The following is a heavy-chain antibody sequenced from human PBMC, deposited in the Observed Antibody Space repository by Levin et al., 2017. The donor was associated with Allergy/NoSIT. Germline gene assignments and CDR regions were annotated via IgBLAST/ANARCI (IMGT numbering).Heavy chain of an antibody. V-gene: IGHV3-64D*06. D-gene: IGHD3-10*01. J-gene: IGHJ4*02. CDR1: GFTFSRFS. Sequence: GSLRLSCSASGFTFSRFSMHWVRQAPGDGLKYVTGISGSGGSTYYSDSVRGRFTISRDNSRNTLYLQMSSLRPEDAAVYYCVKRSGDSGSYYDFWGQGTLVTVSS. CDR3: VKRSGDSGSYYDF. CDR2: ISGSGGST.